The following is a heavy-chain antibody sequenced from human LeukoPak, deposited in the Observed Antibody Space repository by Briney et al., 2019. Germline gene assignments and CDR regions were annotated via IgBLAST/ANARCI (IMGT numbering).Heavy chain of an antibody. D-gene: IGHD6-19*01. Sequence: GGSLRLSCAASGLPFSNFEMNWVRQAPGKGLEWISYISSSGSTIYYADSVKGRFTISRDNSKNTLYLQMNSLRAEDTAVYYCARGSRSSGWFDYWGQGTLVTVSS. CDR3: ARGSRSSGWFDY. V-gene: IGHV3-48*03. CDR2: ISSSGSTI. J-gene: IGHJ4*02. CDR1: GLPFSNFE.